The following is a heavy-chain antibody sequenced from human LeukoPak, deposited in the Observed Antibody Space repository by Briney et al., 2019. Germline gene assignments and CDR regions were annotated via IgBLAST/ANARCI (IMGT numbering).Heavy chain of an antibody. CDR3: ARGRYYYDSSGYAY. V-gene: IGHV4-34*01. CDR1: GGSFSGYH. Sequence: SETLSLTCAVYGGSFSGYHWSWIRQPPGKGLEWIGEINHSGSTNYNPSLKSRVTISVDTSKNQFSLKLSSVTAADTAVYYCARGRYYYDSSGYAYWGQGTLVTVSS. CDR2: INHSGST. J-gene: IGHJ4*02. D-gene: IGHD3-22*01.